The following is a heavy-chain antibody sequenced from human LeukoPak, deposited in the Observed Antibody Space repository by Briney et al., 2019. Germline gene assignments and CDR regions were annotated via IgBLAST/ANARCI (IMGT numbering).Heavy chain of an antibody. J-gene: IGHJ4*02. Sequence: PSETLSLTCTVSGGSISSGGYYWSWIRQHPGKGLEWIGYIYYSGSTYYNPSLKSRVTISVDTSKNQFSLKLSSATAADTAVYYCARGGHDYGDYWGQGTLVTVSS. CDR3: ARGGHDYGDY. CDR2: IYYSGST. CDR1: GGSISSGGYY. V-gene: IGHV4-31*03. D-gene: IGHD4-17*01.